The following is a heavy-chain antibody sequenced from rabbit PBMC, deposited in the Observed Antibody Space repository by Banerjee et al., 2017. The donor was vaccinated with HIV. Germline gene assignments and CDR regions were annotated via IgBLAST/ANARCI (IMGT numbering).Heavy chain of an antibody. CDR2: IDPVFGIT. CDR1: GFTLSSYY. Sequence: QLKETGGGLVQPGGSLTLSCKASGFTLSSYYMNWVRQAPGKGLEWIGYIDPVFGITYYANWVNGRFSISRENAQNTLYLQLHSLTAADTATYFCVRGASGSGYYSLWGPGTLVTVS. J-gene: IGHJ6*01. V-gene: IGHV1S7*01. CDR3: VRGASGSGYYSL. D-gene: IGHD1-1*01.